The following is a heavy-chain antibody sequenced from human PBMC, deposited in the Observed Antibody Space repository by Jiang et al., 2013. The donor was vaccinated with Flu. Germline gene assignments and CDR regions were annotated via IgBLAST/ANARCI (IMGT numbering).Heavy chain of an antibody. Sequence: GPGLVKPSETLSLTCAVSGGSISSYYWSWIRQPAGKGLEWIGRIYSSGSTNYNPSLKSRVTMSVDTSKNQFSLKLSSVTAADTAVYYCARSPVVASTDGWFDPWGQGTLVTVSS. CDR2: IYSSGST. CDR1: GGSISSYY. J-gene: IGHJ5*02. CDR3: ARSPVVASTDGWFDP. V-gene: IGHV4-4*07. D-gene: IGHD2-15*01.